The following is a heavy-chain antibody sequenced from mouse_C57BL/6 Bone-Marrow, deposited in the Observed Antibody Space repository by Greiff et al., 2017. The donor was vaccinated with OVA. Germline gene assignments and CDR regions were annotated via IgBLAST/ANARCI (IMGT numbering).Heavy chain of an antibody. D-gene: IGHD2-5*01. Sequence: VQLQQPGAELVKPGASVKMSCKASGYTFTSYWITWVKQRPGQGLEWIGDIYPGSGSTSYNEKFKSKATLTVDTSSSTAYMQLSSLTSEDSAVYYCARNNYYSNYYAMDYWGQGTSVTVSS. CDR3: ARNNYYSNYYAMDY. V-gene: IGHV1-55*01. CDR1: GYTFTSYW. J-gene: IGHJ4*01. CDR2: IYPGSGST.